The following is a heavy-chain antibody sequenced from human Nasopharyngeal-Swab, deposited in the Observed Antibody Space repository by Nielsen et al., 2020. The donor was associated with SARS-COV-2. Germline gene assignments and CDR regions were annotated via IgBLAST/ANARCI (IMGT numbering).Heavy chain of an antibody. CDR1: GYTFISYY. V-gene: IGHV1-46*01. Sequence: GSVNVSCKASGYTFISYYMHWVRQAPGQGLEWMGIINPSGGSTSYAQKFQGRVTMTRDTSTSTVYMELSSLRSEDTAVYHCARDGSSGGATSAFDIWGQGTMVTVSS. CDR2: INPSGGST. D-gene: IGHD1-26*01. CDR3: ARDGSSGGATSAFDI. J-gene: IGHJ3*02.